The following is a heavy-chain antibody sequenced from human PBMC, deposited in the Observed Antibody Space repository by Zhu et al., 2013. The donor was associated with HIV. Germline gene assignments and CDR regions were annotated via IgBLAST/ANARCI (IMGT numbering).Heavy chain of an antibody. J-gene: IGHJ5*02. CDR3: ARDRRSSSSFRLGALEGWFDP. D-gene: IGHD6-6*01. CDR2: IIPIFGTA. CDR1: GGTFSSYA. V-gene: IGHV1-69*01. Sequence: QVQLVQSGAEVKKPGSSVKVSCKASGGTFSSYAISWVRQAPGQGLEWMGGIIPIFGTANYAQKFQGRVTITADESTSTAYMELSSLRSEDTAVYYCARDRRSSSSFRLGALEGWFDPWGQGTLVTVSS.